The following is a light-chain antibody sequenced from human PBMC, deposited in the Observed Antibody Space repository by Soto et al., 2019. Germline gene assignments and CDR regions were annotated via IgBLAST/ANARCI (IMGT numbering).Light chain of an antibody. Sequence: EIVLTQSPGTLSLSPGERATLSCRASQSVSSSSLAWYQQKPGQAPRLLIYGASSRATGIPDRFSGSGSGTDCTLTISRLEPEDFAVYYCQQYGSLFTFGPGTKVEIK. CDR1: QSVSSSS. CDR3: QQYGSLFT. J-gene: IGKJ3*01. V-gene: IGKV3-20*01. CDR2: GAS.